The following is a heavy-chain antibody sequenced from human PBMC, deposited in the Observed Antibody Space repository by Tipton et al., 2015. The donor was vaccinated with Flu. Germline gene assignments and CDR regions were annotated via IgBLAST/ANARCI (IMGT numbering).Heavy chain of an antibody. J-gene: IGHJ6*02. D-gene: IGHD5-18*01. V-gene: IGHV4-61*02. CDR2: IYSSGST. CDR3: ARGGYSYGYGRSYYYYGMDG. CDR1: GGSISSGSYY. Sequence: TLSLTCTVSGGSISSGSYYWSWIRQPAGKGLEWIGRIYSSGSTNYNPSLKSRVTISVDTSKNQFSLKLSSVTAADTAVYYCARGGYSYGYGRSYYYYGMDGWGQATTGTVSS.